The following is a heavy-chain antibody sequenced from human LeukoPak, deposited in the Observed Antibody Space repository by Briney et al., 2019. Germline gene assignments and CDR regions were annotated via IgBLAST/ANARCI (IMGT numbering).Heavy chain of an antibody. J-gene: IGHJ4*02. CDR1: GDIFNHYA. V-gene: IGHV1-69*06. D-gene: IGHD1-1*01. Sequence: SLKVSCKASGDIFNHYAINWVRQAPGQGLEYMGGIIPTVGATKFAQKFQGTVTITADKSSTTVYMELSSLRPEDTAVYYCAKMGRTTPPHWGQGTLVTVSS. CDR2: IIPTVGAT. CDR3: AKMGRTTPPH.